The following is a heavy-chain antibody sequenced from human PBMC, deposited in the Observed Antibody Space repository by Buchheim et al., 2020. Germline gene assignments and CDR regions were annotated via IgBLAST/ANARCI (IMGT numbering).Heavy chain of an antibody. D-gene: IGHD6-19*01. CDR1: GFTFSSYG. V-gene: IGHV3-33*01. CDR3: ARAIAVAGGFDP. Sequence: QVQLVESGGGVVQPGRSLRLSCAASGFTFSSYGMYWVRQAPGKGLEWVAVIWYDGSNKYYADSVKGRFTISRDNSMNTLSLQMNSLRAEDTAVYYCARAIAVAGGFDPWGQGTL. CDR2: IWYDGSNK. J-gene: IGHJ5*02.